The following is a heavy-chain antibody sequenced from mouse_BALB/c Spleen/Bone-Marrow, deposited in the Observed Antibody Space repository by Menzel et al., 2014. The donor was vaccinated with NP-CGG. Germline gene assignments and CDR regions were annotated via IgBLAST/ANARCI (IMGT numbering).Heavy chain of an antibody. V-gene: IGHV5-17*02. Sequence: EVKLVESGGGLVQPGGSRKLSCAASGFTFSSFGMHWVRQAPEKGLEWVAYISSGSSTIYYADTVKGRFTISRDNPKNTLFLQMTSLRSEDTAMYYCARGGNCAWFAYWGQGTLVTVSA. CDR2: ISSGSSTI. CDR1: GFTFSSFG. D-gene: IGHD2-1*01. CDR3: ARGGNCAWFAY. J-gene: IGHJ3*01.